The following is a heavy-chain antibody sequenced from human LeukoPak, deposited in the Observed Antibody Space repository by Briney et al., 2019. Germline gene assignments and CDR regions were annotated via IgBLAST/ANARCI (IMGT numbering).Heavy chain of an antibody. CDR3: VRRAAVRGMDF. Sequence: GGSLRLSCTASGFIFDTHTLTWVRRAPWKGLEWVASISGSGDSTNYGDSVKGRFTISRDNFKRTVHLEMSNLRADDTAMYYCVRRAAVRGMDFWGLGTTVIVSS. CDR1: GFIFDTHT. V-gene: IGHV3-23*01. J-gene: IGHJ6*02. D-gene: IGHD1-14*01. CDR2: ISGSGDST.